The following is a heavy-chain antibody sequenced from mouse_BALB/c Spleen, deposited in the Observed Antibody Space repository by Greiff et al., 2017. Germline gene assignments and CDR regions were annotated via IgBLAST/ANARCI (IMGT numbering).Heavy chain of an antibody. J-gene: IGHJ4*01. CDR2: INPSNGRT. Sequence: QVQLQQPGAELVKPGASVKLSCKASGYTFTSYWMHWVKQRPGQGLEWIGEINPSNGRTNYNEKFKSKATLTVDKSSSTAYMQLSSLTSEDSAVYYCARSYDGYYVEAMDYWGQGTSVTVSS. D-gene: IGHD2-3*01. CDR1: GYTFTSYW. CDR3: ARSYDGYYVEAMDY. V-gene: IGHV1S81*02.